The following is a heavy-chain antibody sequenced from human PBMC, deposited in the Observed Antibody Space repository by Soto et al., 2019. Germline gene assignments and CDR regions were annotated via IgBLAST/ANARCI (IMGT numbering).Heavy chain of an antibody. Sequence: GGSLRLSCEASGFTFSSYAMTWVRQAPGKGLEWVSGISGSVRSTYYADSVKGRFTISRDNSKNTLYLQMSSLRAEDTAIYYCAKGDYYDILIPDYWGQGTLVTVSS. CDR1: GFTFSSYA. J-gene: IGHJ4*02. CDR3: AKGDYYDILIPDY. D-gene: IGHD3-9*01. V-gene: IGHV3-23*01. CDR2: ISGSVRST.